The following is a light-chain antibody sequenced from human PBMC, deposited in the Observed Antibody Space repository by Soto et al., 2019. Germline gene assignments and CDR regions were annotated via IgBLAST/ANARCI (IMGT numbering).Light chain of an antibody. V-gene: IGKV1-5*03. CDR2: KAS. J-gene: IGKJ1*01. Sequence: DIQMTQSPSTLSASVGDRVTITCRASQSISSWLAWYQQKPGKAPKLLIYKASSLESGVPSRFSGSGSGTEFTLTIGSRRPYVFATYDCQQYKSYSTFGQGPKVEIK. CDR1: QSISSW. CDR3: QQYKSYST.